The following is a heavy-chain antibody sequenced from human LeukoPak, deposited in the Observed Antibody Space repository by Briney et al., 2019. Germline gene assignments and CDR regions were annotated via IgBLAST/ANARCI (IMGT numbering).Heavy chain of an antibody. J-gene: IGHJ6*02. D-gene: IGHD6-13*01. CDR1: GYTFTSYD. V-gene: IGHV1-8*01. CDR3: ARFGIAAAVAYYYYGMDV. Sequence: ASVKVPCKASGYTFTSYDINWVRQATGQGLEWMGWMNPNSGNTGYAQKFQGRVTMTRNTSISTAYMELSSLRSEDTAVYYCARFGIAAAVAYYYYGMDVWGQGTTVTVSS. CDR2: MNPNSGNT.